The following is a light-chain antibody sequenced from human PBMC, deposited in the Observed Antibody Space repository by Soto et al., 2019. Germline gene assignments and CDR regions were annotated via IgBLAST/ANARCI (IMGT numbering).Light chain of an antibody. V-gene: IGLV2-14*01. Sequence: QSVLAQPASVSGSPGHSLTISCTGSSNDVGAYKYVSWHQQHPGKAPKLMIYEVSNRPSGVSNRFSGSTSGNTASMPISGLQAEDEADYYCASYTSSTTHVVGTGTTVT. CDR3: ASYTSSTTHV. CDR2: EVS. CDR1: SNDVGAYKY. J-gene: IGLJ1*01.